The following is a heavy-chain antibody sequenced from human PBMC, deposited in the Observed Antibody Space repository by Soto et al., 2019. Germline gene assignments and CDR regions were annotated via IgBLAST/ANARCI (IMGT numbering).Heavy chain of an antibody. CDR2: ITDSSFGT. CDR1: GFTVSSFV. Sequence: GGSLRPSCAASGFTVSSFVMTWVRQAPGRGLEWVSTITDSSFGTYYADSVKGRVTVSRDNSKNTLSLQLNSLRPDDTAIYYCAKGKLGYCTNCRCYYPGMDVWGQGTTVTVSS. D-gene: IGHD2-8*01. J-gene: IGHJ6*02. V-gene: IGHV3-23*01. CDR3: AKGKLGYCTNCRCYYPGMDV.